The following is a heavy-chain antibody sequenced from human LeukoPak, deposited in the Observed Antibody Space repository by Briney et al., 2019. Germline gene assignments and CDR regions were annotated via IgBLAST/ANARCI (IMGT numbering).Heavy chain of an antibody. Sequence: GGSLRLSCAASGFTFSTYGMHWVRQAPGKGLEWVAFIRYDGSDKYYADSVKGRFTISRDNSKNTLSLQMNSLRPDDTAVYYCARDAVYCSGGSCYSGFDYWGQGTLVTVSS. V-gene: IGHV3-30*02. CDR1: GFTFSTYG. CDR2: IRYDGSDK. D-gene: IGHD2-15*01. CDR3: ARDAVYCSGGSCYSGFDY. J-gene: IGHJ4*02.